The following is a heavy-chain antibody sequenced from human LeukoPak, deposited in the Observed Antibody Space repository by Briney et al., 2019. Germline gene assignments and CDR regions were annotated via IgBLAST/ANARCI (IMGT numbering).Heavy chain of an antibody. CDR2: ISYDGSNK. D-gene: IGHD5-12*01. V-gene: IGHV3-30-3*01. CDR3: ARGYSGYDNQYGAYYFDY. Sequence: GGSLRRSCAASGFTFSSYAMLWVRQAPGKGLEWVAVISYDGSNKYYADSVKGRFTISRDNSKNTLYLQMNSLRSEDTAIYYCARGYSGYDNQYGAYYFDYWGQGALVTVSS. CDR1: GFTFSSYA. J-gene: IGHJ4*02.